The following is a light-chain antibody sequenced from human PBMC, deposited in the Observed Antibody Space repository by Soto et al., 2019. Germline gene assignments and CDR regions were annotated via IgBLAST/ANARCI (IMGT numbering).Light chain of an antibody. CDR3: QQYYYWPLT. CDR1: QGVGRS. CDR2: SAS. J-gene: IGKJ4*01. V-gene: IGKV3-15*01. Sequence: EVLMTQSPATLSTSPGEGATLSCRASQGVGRSVAWYQQTPGQSPRLLIYSASTRASGVPARFSGSGSGTEITLTISSLQSEDFAVDSCQQYYYWPLTFGGGTKVEIK.